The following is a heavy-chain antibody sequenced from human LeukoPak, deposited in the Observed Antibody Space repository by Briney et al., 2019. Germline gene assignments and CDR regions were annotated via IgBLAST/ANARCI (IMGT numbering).Heavy chain of an antibody. V-gene: IGHV1-2*06. Sequence: ASVKVSCKASGGTFSSYAISWVRQAAGQRLKWMGRINADSGGPEYPPNFQGRVTMTRDTSTSTASMELSRLTSDDTAVYYCARDLSSTPNWELDYWGQGSLVTVSS. CDR1: GGTFSSYA. CDR3: ARDLSSTPNWELDY. D-gene: IGHD1-26*01. CDR2: INADSGGP. J-gene: IGHJ4*02.